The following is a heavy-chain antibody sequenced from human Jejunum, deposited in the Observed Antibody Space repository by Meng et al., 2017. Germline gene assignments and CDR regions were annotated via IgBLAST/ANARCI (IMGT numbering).Heavy chain of an antibody. CDR3: ARDLGSGGRLSYFDY. V-gene: IGHV3-21*06. D-gene: IGHD2-15*01. CDR1: GFTFSTYS. Sequence: GSLRLSCAGSGFTFSTYSMNWVRQAPGKGMEWVSSISSTSTYIVYADSVEGRVTVSRDNAKNSLHLQLNNLRAEDKAVYYCARDLGSGGRLSYFDYWGQGTLVTVSS. CDR2: ISSTSTYI. J-gene: IGHJ4*02.